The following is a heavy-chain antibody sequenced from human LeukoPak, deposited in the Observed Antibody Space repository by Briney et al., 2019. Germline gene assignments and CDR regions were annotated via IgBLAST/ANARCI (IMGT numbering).Heavy chain of an antibody. V-gene: IGHV1-3*01. CDR2: INAGNGST. J-gene: IGHJ4*02. CDR3: ARGFDY. Sequence: ASVKVSCKASGYTFTSYAMHWVRQAPGQRLEWMGWINAGNGSTKYSQKFQGRVTITRDTSASTAYMELSSLRSEDTAVYYCARGFDYWGQGTLVTVSS. CDR1: GYTFTSYA.